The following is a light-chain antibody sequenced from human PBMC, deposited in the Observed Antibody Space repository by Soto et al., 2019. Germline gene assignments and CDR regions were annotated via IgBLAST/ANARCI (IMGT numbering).Light chain of an antibody. CDR3: QQRSNWIT. Sequence: EIVLTQSPATLSLSPGERATLSCRASQSVSSYLAWYQQKPGQAPRLLIYHASNRATGIPARFSGSGSDTDFTLTISSLEPEDFAVYYCQQRSNWITFGQGTRLEIK. V-gene: IGKV3-11*01. J-gene: IGKJ5*01. CDR2: HAS. CDR1: QSVSSY.